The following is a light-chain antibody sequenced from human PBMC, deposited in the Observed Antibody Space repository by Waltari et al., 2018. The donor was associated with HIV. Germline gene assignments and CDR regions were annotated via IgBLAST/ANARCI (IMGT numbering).Light chain of an antibody. Sequence: QSALTQPASVSGSPGQSITISCTGTNNDVGPYNSVSWYQQHPGKAPKLMIYDVTDRPSGVSDRFSGSKSGNTASLTISGLQAEDEADYYCSSYTSSISLVFGGGTKVTVL. CDR1: NNDVGPYNS. V-gene: IGLV2-14*03. CDR3: SSYTSSISLV. CDR2: DVT. J-gene: IGLJ3*02.